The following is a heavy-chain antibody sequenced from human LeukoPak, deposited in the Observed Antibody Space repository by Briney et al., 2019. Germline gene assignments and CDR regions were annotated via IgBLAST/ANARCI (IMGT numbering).Heavy chain of an antibody. CDR2: TFSSGST. V-gene: IGHV4-59*08. D-gene: IGHD3-22*01. Sequence: SETLSLTCTVSGGSISSFYSSWIRQPPGKGLEWIGYTFSSGSTNYNPSLKRRVTISVDTSKNQFSLKLSSVTTADTAVYYCARIYYYDSSGYYGFDYWGQGTLVTVAS. CDR1: GGSISSFY. J-gene: IGHJ4*02. CDR3: ARIYYYDSSGYYGFDY.